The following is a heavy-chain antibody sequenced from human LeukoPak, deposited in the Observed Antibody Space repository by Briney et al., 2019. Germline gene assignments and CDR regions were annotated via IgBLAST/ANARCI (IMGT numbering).Heavy chain of an antibody. V-gene: IGHV4-34*01. Sequence: SETLSLTCAVYGGSFSGYYWSWIRQPPGKGLEWIGEINHSGSTNYNPSLKSRVTISVDTSKNQFPLKLSSVTAADTAVYYCVRAAGPYFDYWGQGTLVTVSS. D-gene: IGHD6-13*01. J-gene: IGHJ4*02. CDR2: INHSGST. CDR3: VRAAGPYFDY. CDR1: GGSFSGYY.